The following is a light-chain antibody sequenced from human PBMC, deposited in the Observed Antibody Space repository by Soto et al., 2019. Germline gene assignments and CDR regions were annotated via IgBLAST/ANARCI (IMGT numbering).Light chain of an antibody. CDR1: SSDVGAYNH. CDR3: ISYRSSRTGV. CDR2: EVS. J-gene: IGLJ3*02. Sequence: QSVLTQPASVSGSPGQSITISCTGTSSDVGAYNHVSWYQQYPGKAPKLMIYEVSNRPSGVSNRFFGSKSDNTASLTISGLQAEDEADYYCISYRSSRTGVFGGGTKLTVL. V-gene: IGLV2-14*01.